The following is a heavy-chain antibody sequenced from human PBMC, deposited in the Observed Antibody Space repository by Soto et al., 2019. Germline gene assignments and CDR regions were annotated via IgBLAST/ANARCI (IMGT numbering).Heavy chain of an antibody. J-gene: IGHJ6*02. CDR3: ARQGSNGANYYCGMGV. CDR1: GYRFSSYW. CDR2: TYPGDSDT. D-gene: IGHD2-8*01. V-gene: IGHV5-51*01. Sequence: GESPKIPCQGSGYRFSSYWFARVRQMPGNGLEWMGMTYPGDSDTIYSPSFQGQVTFSADKSTSTAYLQWSSLKASDTAMYYCARQGSNGANYYCGMGVWGQGTTGTRLL.